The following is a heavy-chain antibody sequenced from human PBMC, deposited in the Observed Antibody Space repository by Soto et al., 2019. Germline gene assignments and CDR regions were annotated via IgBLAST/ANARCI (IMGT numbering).Heavy chain of an antibody. CDR1: GYTFTDFY. J-gene: IGHJ4*02. CDR3: ATARTSIVLDGETEYYFDY. D-gene: IGHD6-19*01. CDR2: INPNSGGT. Sequence: ASVKVSCKPSGYTFTDFYMHWVRQAPGQGLEGMGWINPNSGGTKYAQNFQGWDAMTRDTSISTAYTELSRLRSDDTAVYYCATARTSIVLDGETEYYFDYWGQGTLVTVSS. V-gene: IGHV1-2*04.